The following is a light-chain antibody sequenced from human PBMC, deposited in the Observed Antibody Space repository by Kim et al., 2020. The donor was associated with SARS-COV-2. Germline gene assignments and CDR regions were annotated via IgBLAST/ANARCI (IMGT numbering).Light chain of an antibody. Sequence: APGKTARITCGGNNIGSKSVHWYQQKPGQAPVLVIYYDSDRPSVIPERFSGSNSGNTATLTISGVEAGDEADYYCQVWDSSSDHVIFGGGTQLTVL. J-gene: IGLJ2*01. CDR2: YDS. CDR3: QVWDSSSDHVI. V-gene: IGLV3-21*04. CDR1: NIGSKS.